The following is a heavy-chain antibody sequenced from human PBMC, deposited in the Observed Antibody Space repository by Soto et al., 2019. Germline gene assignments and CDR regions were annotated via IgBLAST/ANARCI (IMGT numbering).Heavy chain of an antibody. CDR3: TRPGSYSYGPAGYYGMDV. D-gene: IGHD5-18*01. CDR1: GFTFSGSA. Sequence: EVQLVESGGGLVQPGGSLKLSCAASGFTFSGSAMHWVRQASGKGLEWVGRIRSKANSYATAYAASVKGRFTISRDDSKNTAYLQMNSLKTEDTAVYYCTRPGSYSYGPAGYYGMDVWGQGTTVTVSS. CDR2: IRSKANSYAT. J-gene: IGHJ6*02. V-gene: IGHV3-73*02.